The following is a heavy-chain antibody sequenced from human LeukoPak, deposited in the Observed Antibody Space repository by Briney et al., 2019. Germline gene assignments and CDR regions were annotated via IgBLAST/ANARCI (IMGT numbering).Heavy chain of an antibody. Sequence: PGGSLRLSCAASGFTFSSYSMNWVRQAPGKGLEWVSSISSSSSYIYYADSVKGRFTISRDNAKNSLYLQMNSLRAEDTAVYYCARVEMDSSGWTLIDYWGQGTLVTVSS. CDR1: GFTFSSYS. D-gene: IGHD6-19*01. V-gene: IGHV3-21*04. CDR3: ARVEMDSSGWTLIDY. CDR2: ISSSSSYI. J-gene: IGHJ4*02.